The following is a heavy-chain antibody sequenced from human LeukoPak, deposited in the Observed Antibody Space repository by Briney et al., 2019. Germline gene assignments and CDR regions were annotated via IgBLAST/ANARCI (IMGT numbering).Heavy chain of an antibody. V-gene: IGHV3-53*01. CDR1: GFTVSSNY. CDR3: ATGGTHYYYYYYVDV. J-gene: IGHJ6*03. D-gene: IGHD4-23*01. CDR2: IYSGGST. Sequence: GGSLRLSCAASGFTVSSNYMSWVRQAPGKGLEWVSVIYSGGSTYYADSVKGRFTISRDNSKNTLYLQMNSLRAEDTAVYYCATGGTHYYYYYYVDVWGKGTTVTVSS.